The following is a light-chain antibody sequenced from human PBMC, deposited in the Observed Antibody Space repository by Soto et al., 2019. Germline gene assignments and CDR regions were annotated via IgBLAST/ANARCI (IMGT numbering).Light chain of an antibody. V-gene: IGKV3-15*01. Sequence: EKVMTQSPATLSVSPGERATLSCRASQNVKTGLAWYQQKPGQTPRLLIFDAFTRATGIPPRFSGSASWTDFTVTISSLESEDSAVYYCQQYDGWPLTFGGGNKVEIK. CDR3: QQYDGWPLT. J-gene: IGKJ4*01. CDR1: QNVKTG. CDR2: DAF.